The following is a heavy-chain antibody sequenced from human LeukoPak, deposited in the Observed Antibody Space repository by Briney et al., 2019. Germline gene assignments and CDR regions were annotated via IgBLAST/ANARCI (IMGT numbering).Heavy chain of an antibody. Sequence: GGSLRLSCAASGFTFTSYSMNWVRQAPGQGLEWVSSISSSGSYIYYADSVKGRFTISRDNAKNSLYLQMNSLRAEDTAAYYCARAGIIGAAFNYYLDYWGQGTLVTVSS. V-gene: IGHV3-21*04. CDR1: GFTFTSYS. D-gene: IGHD6-13*01. J-gene: IGHJ4*02. CDR2: ISSSGSYI. CDR3: ARAGIIGAAFNYYLDY.